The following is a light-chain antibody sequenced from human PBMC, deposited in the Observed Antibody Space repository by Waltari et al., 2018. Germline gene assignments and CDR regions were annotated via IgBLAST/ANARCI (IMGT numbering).Light chain of an antibody. Sequence: QSALTQPASVSGSPGQSITISCPGTSSDLGGYTYVSSYQQHPGKAPKLMIYEVSNRPSGVSNRFSGSKSGNTASLTISGLQAEDEADYYCSSYTSSSTLGVFGTGTKVTVL. J-gene: IGLJ1*01. V-gene: IGLV2-14*01. CDR1: SSDLGGYTY. CDR3: SSYTSSSTLGV. CDR2: EVS.